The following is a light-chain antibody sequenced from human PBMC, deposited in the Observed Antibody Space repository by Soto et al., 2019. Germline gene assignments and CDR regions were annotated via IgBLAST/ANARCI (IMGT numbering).Light chain of an antibody. V-gene: IGLV2-14*01. CDR2: DVS. J-gene: IGLJ3*02. CDR3: SSYAGNNNLV. CDR1: SSDVGGYSY. Sequence: QSALTQPASVSGSPGQSITISCTGTSSDVGGYSYVSWYQQLPGKAPKLMIYDVSDRPSGVSNRFSASKSGNTASLTVSGLQAEDEADYYCSSYAGNNNLVFGGGTKVTVL.